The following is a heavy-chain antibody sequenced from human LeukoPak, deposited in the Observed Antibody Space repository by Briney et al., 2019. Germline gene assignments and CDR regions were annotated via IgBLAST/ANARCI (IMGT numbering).Heavy chain of an antibody. D-gene: IGHD6-13*01. J-gene: IGHJ4*02. Sequence: SETLSLTCTVSGGSIRSSSYYWGWIRQPPGKGLEWIGSIYCSGSTNYNPSLKSRVTISVDTSKNQFSLKLSSVTAADTAVYYCARQWDSSSWYAWGQGTLVTVSS. CDR3: ARQWDSSSWYA. CDR2: IYCSGST. V-gene: IGHV4-39*01. CDR1: GGSIRSSSYY.